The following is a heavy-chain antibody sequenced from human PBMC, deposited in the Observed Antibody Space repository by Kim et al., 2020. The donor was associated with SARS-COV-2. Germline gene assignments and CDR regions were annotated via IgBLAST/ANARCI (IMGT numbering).Heavy chain of an antibody. CDR2: ISAYNGNT. V-gene: IGHV1-18*01. J-gene: IGHJ4*02. Sequence: ASVKVSCKASGYTFTSYGISWVRQAPGQGLEWMGWISAYNGNTNYAQKLQGRVTMTTDTSTSTAYMELRSLRSDDTAVYYCARAGKRLGELSSLRGDYWGQGTLVTVSS. CDR1: GYTFTSYG. CDR3: ARAGKRLGELSSLRGDY. D-gene: IGHD3-16*02.